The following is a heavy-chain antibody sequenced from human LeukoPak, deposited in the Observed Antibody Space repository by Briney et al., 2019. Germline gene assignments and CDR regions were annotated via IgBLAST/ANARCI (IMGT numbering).Heavy chain of an antibody. Sequence: GGSLRLSCAASGFTFSAYVMHWVRQAPGKGLEWVATIAYDENNKNYADSVKGRFTISRDNSKNTLYLQMNSLRVEDTAVYYCASLVGYGNYDGSGYPFDYWGQGTLVTVSS. CDR1: GFTFSAYV. D-gene: IGHD3-22*01. V-gene: IGHV3-30-3*01. J-gene: IGHJ4*02. CDR2: IAYDENNK. CDR3: ASLVGYGNYDGSGYPFDY.